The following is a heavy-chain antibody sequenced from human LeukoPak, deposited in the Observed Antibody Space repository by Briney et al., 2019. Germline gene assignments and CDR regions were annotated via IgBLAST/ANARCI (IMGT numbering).Heavy chain of an antibody. CDR1: GFTFSSHA. CDR2: ISSGGST. J-gene: IGHJ4*02. CDR3: AKVIRGASYYFDS. Sequence: GGSLRLSCAASGFTFSSHAMSWVRQAPGKGLQWVSIISSGGSTYSADSVKGRFTISRDNSKNTLYLQMNSLRAEDTAVYYCAKVIRGASYYFDSWGQGTLVTVSS. D-gene: IGHD3-10*01. V-gene: IGHV3-23*01.